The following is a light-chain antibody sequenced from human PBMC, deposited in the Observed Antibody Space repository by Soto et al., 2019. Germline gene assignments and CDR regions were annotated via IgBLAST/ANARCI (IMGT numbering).Light chain of an antibody. V-gene: IGKV4-1*01. CDR1: QSVLYSFNNKNY. CDR2: WAS. J-gene: IGKJ1*01. CDR3: QHYYSDPPWT. Sequence: DIVMTQSPDSLAVSLGERATINCRSSQSVLYSFNNKNYLGWYQQKPGQAPKLLIYWASTRESGVPDRFSGSGPGTDFTLTISSLQAEDVAVYYCQHYYSDPPWTFGQGTKVEIK.